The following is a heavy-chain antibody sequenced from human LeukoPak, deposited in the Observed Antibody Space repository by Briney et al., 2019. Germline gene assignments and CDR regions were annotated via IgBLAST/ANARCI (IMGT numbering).Heavy chain of an antibody. Sequence: GASVKVSCKASGYTFTSYGISWVRQGPGQGLEWMANIKEDGSEIYYVDSVKGRFTISRDNAKNSLYLQLSSLRAEDTAVYYCASQFWWAAVVGPALDCWGQGSLVTVSS. D-gene: IGHD2-21*01. CDR3: ASQFWWAAVVGPALDC. J-gene: IGHJ4*02. CDR2: IKEDGSEI. V-gene: IGHV3-7*05. CDR1: GYTFTSYG.